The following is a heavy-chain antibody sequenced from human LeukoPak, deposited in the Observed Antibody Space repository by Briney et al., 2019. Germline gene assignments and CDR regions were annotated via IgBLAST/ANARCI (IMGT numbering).Heavy chain of an antibody. CDR2: IYNGGII. CDR1: GDSISRYY. D-gene: IGHD3-10*01. CDR3: ARDSGTTGEVKFDP. Sequence: SEILSLTCTVSGDSISRYYWSWIRQPAGKGLEWIGRIYNGGIITYNPSLKSRVTMSIDTSNNQFSLRLRFVTAADTAVYYCARDSGTTGEVKFDPWGQGALVTVSS. J-gene: IGHJ5*02. V-gene: IGHV4-4*07.